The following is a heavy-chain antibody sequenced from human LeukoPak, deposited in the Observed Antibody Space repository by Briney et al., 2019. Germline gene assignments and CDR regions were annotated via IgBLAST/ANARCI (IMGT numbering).Heavy chain of an antibody. CDR3: ARNRIAVAGTGVGAFDI. D-gene: IGHD6-19*01. Sequence: GGSLRLSCAASRFTFSSYAMHWVRQAPGKGLEWVAVISYDGSNKYYADSVKGRFTISRDNSKNTLYLQMNSLRAEDTAVYYCARNRIAVAGTGVGAFDIWGQGTMVTVSS. CDR2: ISYDGSNK. J-gene: IGHJ3*02. V-gene: IGHV3-30-3*01. CDR1: RFTFSSYA.